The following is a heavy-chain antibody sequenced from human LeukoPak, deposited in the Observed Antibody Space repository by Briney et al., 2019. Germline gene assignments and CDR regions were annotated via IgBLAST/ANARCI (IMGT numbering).Heavy chain of an antibody. J-gene: IGHJ3*02. V-gene: IGHV3-21*04. D-gene: IGHD5-18*01. CDR1: GFTFNTYS. CDR2: ISSRSSYYI. Sequence: GGSLRLSCAASGFTFNTYSVNWVRQAPGKGLEWVSSISSRSSYYIYYADSVKGRFTISRDNSKNTLYLQMNSLRAEDTALYYCARGGYTYGWGAFDIWGQGTRVTVSS. CDR3: ARGGYTYGWGAFDI.